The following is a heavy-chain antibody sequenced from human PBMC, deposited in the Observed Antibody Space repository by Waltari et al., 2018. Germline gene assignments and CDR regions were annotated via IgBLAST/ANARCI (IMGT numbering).Heavy chain of an antibody. Sequence: QVQLVESGGGVVQPGRSLRLSCAASGFTFSSYGMHWVRQAPGKGLEWVAVIWYDGSNKYYADSVKGRFTISRDNSKNTLYLQMNSLRAEDTAMYYCAKSSRIVGATGMIFDYWGQGTLVTVSS. J-gene: IGHJ4*02. D-gene: IGHD1-26*01. CDR1: GFTFSSYG. V-gene: IGHV3-30*18. CDR2: IWYDGSNK. CDR3: AKSSRIVGATGMIFDY.